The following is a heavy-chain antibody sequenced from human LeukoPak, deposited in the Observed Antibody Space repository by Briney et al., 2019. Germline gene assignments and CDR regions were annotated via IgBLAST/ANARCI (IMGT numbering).Heavy chain of an antibody. J-gene: IGHJ6*02. D-gene: IGHD5-18*01. Sequence: VASVKVSCKASGYTFTGYYMHWLRQAPGQGLEWMGWINPNSGGTNYAQKFQGRVTMTRDTSISTAYMELSRLRSDDTAVYYCARDPTAMVTSDYYYGMDVWGQGTTVTVSS. CDR1: GYTFTGYY. CDR2: INPNSGGT. CDR3: ARDPTAMVTSDYYYGMDV. V-gene: IGHV1-2*02.